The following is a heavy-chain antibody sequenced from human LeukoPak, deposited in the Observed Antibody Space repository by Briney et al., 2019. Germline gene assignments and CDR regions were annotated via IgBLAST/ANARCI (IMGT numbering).Heavy chain of an antibody. CDR2: ISRSGGST. D-gene: IGHD6-13*01. J-gene: IGHJ4*02. CDR3: AKGYDSSSWFSPLDY. V-gene: IGHV3-23*01. Sequence: QSGGSLRLSCAASGFTFNSNAMSWVRQAPGKGLEWVSVISRSGGSTHYADSAKGRFTISRDNSKNTVYVQMNSLRAEDTAVYYCAKGYDSSSWFSPLDYWGQGTLVTVSS. CDR1: GFTFNSNA.